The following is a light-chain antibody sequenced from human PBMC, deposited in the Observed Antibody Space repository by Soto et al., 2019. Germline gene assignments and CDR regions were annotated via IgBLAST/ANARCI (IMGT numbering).Light chain of an antibody. CDR2: DAS. CDR3: QQYGSSPLT. CDR1: QTISTY. J-gene: IGKJ4*02. Sequence: EIVLTPSPATLSLSPGERATLSCRPSQTISTYLAWYQQKPGQAPRLLIYDASNRATGIPARFSGSGSGTDFTLTISSLEPEDFAVYYCQQYGSSPLTFGGGTKV. V-gene: IGKV3-11*01.